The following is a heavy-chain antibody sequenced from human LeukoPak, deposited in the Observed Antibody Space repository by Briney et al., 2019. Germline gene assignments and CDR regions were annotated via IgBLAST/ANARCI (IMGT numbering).Heavy chain of an antibody. CDR2: ISYDDGSNR. CDR3: VKDEIYGSHYYGMDV. Sequence: GGSLRLSCEASEFIFRSYGMHWVRQAPGKGLEWVAVISYDDGSNRDYADAVKGRFSISRDNSKNAVDLQMNSLRPEDTAVYYCVKDEIYGSHYYGMDVWGQGTTVIVSS. CDR1: EFIFRSYG. J-gene: IGHJ6*02. V-gene: IGHV3-30*18. D-gene: IGHD4-17*01.